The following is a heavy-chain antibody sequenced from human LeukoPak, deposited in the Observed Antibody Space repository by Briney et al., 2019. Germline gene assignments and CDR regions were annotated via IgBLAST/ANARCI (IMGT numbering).Heavy chain of an antibody. CDR1: GGSISSSSYY. Sequence: SETLSLTCTVSGGSISSSSYYWGWIRQPPGKGREGIGSIYYSGSTYYNPSLKSRVTISVDTSKNQFSLKLSSVTAADTAVYYCARLDVVVPAAISEYFQHWGQGTLVTVSS. CDR2: IYYSGST. D-gene: IGHD2-2*02. CDR3: ARLDVVVPAAISEYFQH. J-gene: IGHJ1*01. V-gene: IGHV4-39*01.